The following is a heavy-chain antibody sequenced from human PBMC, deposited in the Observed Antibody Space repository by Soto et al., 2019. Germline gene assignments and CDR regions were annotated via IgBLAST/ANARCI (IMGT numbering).Heavy chain of an antibody. D-gene: IGHD6-19*01. CDR2: INAGNGNT. CDR3: ATKEDGSGWYYDWFDP. J-gene: IGHJ5*02. CDR1: GYTFTGYA. Sequence: ASVKVSCKASGYTFTGYAMHWVRQAPGQRLEWMGWINAGNGNTKYSQKFQGRVTITRDTSASTAYMELSSLRSEDTAVYYCATKEDGSGWYYDWFDPWGQGTLVTVSS. V-gene: IGHV1-3*01.